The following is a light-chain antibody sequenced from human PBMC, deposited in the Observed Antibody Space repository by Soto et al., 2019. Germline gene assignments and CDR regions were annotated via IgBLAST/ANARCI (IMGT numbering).Light chain of an antibody. CDR1: QAISNY. CDR3: QQYDNFPRAIN. J-gene: IGKJ5*01. V-gene: IGKV1-33*01. CDR2: DAS. Sequence: DIQMTQSPSSLSASVGDRVTIACQASQAISNYLHWYQQKPGKAPKLLIYDASNLETGVPSRFSGSGSGTDFTFTISSLQPEDIATYYCQQYDNFPRAINFGQGTRLELK.